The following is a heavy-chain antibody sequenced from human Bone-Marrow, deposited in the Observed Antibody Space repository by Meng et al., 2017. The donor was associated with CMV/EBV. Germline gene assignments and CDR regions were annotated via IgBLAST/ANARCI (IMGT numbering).Heavy chain of an antibody. CDR1: GFTFDDYG. V-gene: IGHV3-30*02. Sequence: GESLKISCAASGFTFDDYGMHWVRQAPGKGLEWVAFIRYDGSNKYYADSVKGRFTISRDNSKNTLYLQMNSLRAEDTAVYYCARASSIAARPGWFDPWGQGTLVTVSS. J-gene: IGHJ5*02. D-gene: IGHD6-6*01. CDR3: ARASSIAARPGWFDP. CDR2: IRYDGSNK.